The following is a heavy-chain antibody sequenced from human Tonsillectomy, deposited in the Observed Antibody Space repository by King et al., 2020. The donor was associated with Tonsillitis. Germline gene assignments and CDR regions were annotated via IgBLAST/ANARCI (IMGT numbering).Heavy chain of an antibody. Sequence: VQLVESGGGLVQPGGSLRLSCAASGFTFSSYAMTWVRQAPGKGLEWVSAISGSGGSTFYADSVKGRFTISRDNSKNTLYLQMNSLRAEDPAVYYCAKSYERAGSYYFDYWGQGTLVTVSS. J-gene: IGHJ4*02. D-gene: IGHD3-3*01. CDR3: AKSYERAGSYYFDY. CDR1: GFTFSSYA. CDR2: ISGSGGST. V-gene: IGHV3-23*04.